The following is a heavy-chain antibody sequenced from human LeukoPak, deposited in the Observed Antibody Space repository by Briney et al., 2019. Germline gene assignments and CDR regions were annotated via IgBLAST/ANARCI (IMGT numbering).Heavy chain of an antibody. CDR1: GGSINSYF. CDR3: ARYRGTYGYYFDY. J-gene: IGHJ4*02. Sequence: PSETLSLTCTVSGGSINSYFWSWFRQPPGKGLEWIGYISYSGSTNYNPSLKSRITISLDTSKNQFSLKLTSVTAADTAVYYCARYRGTYGYYFDYWGQGKLVIVSS. CDR2: ISYSGST. V-gene: IGHV4-59*01. D-gene: IGHD5-24*01.